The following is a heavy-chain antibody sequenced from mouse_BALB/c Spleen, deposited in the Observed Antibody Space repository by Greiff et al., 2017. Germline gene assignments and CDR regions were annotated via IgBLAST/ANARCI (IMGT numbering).Heavy chain of an antibody. Sequence: DVQLQESGGGLVKPGGSLKLSCAASGFAFSSYDMSWVRQTPEKRLEWVAYISSGGGSTYYPDTVKGRFTISRDNAKNTLYLQMSSLKSEDTAMYYCARHAREGYDDCDYWGQGTTLTVSS. V-gene: IGHV5-12-1*01. D-gene: IGHD2-2*01. CDR1: GFAFSSYD. CDR2: ISSGGGST. CDR3: ARHAREGYDDCDY. J-gene: IGHJ2*01.